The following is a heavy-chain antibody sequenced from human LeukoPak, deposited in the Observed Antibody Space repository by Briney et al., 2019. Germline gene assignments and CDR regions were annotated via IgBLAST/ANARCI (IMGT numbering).Heavy chain of an antibody. CDR1: GGSISGSSYY. CDR3: ARLYDSSGYYDRISFDY. J-gene: IGHJ4*02. CDR2: IYYSGST. D-gene: IGHD3-22*01. V-gene: IGHV4-39*01. Sequence: SETLSLTCTVSGGSISGSSYYWGWIRQPPGKGLEWIGSIYYSGSTYYNPSLKSRVTISVDTSKNQFSLKLSSVTAADTAVYYCARLYDSSGYYDRISFDYWGQGTLVTVSS.